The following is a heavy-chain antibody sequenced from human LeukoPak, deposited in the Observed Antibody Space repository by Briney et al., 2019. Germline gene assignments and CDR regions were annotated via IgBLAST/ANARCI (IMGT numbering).Heavy chain of an antibody. CDR1: GFTFGDHA. D-gene: IGHD3-9*01. CDR2: ITGSDGNT. J-gene: IGHJ4*02. V-gene: IGHV3-23*01. Sequence: GGSLRLSCTASGFTFGDHAMSWVRQARGKGLEWVSAITGSDGNTYYADPVKGRFTISRDNSKNTLYLQMNSLRAEDTAVYYCAQWGDFDVLTGYYVPDFWGQGTLVTVSS. CDR3: AQWGDFDVLTGYYVPDF.